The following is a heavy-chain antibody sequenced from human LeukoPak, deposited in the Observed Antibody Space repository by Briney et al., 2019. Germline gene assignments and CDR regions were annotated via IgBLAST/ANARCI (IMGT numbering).Heavy chain of an antibody. V-gene: IGHV4-59*01. CDR2: IYYTGST. Sequence: SETLSLTCTVSGGSISYYYWTWIRQSPGKGREWIGQIYYTGSTYYNPSLKRRVTISVDTPRNQFSLNLTSVTAADTAVYYCARGGTYNDILSFDPWGQGTLVTVSS. J-gene: IGHJ5*02. CDR1: GGSISYYY. CDR3: ARGGTYNDILSFDP. D-gene: IGHD3-9*01.